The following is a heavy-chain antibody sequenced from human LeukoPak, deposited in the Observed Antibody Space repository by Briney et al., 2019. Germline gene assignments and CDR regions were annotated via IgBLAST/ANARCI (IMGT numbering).Heavy chain of an antibody. D-gene: IGHD3-3*01. CDR3: ARDTDTIFDY. J-gene: IGHJ4*02. Sequence: SETPSLTCTVSGGSISSYYWSWIRQPPGKGLEWIGYIYYSGSTNYNPSLKSRVTISVDTSKNQFSLKLSSVTAADTAVYYCARDTDTIFDYWGQGTLVTVSS. V-gene: IGHV4-59*01. CDR2: IYYSGST. CDR1: GGSISSYY.